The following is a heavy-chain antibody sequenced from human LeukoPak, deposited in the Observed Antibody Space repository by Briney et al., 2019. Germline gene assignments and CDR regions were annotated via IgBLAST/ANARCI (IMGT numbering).Heavy chain of an antibody. Sequence: NPSETLSLTCTVSGGSISSSSYFWGWIRQPPGKGLEWLGIIYYSGTTYYNPSLKSRVTISVDTPKNQFSLKLSSVTAADTAVYYCARRGLYGSSPFDPWGQGTLVTVSS. CDR3: ARRGLYGSSPFDP. D-gene: IGHD2-2*01. V-gene: IGHV4-39*01. CDR2: IYYSGTT. CDR1: GGSISSSSYF. J-gene: IGHJ5*02.